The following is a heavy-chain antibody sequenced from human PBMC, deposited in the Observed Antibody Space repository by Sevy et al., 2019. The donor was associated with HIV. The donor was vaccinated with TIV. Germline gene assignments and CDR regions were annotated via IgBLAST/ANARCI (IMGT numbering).Heavy chain of an antibody. CDR1: GFTFDDYA. CDR2: ISWNSGSI. V-gene: IGHV3-9*01. Sequence: GGSLRLSCEASGFTFDDYAMHWVRQAPGKGLEWVSGISWNSGSIGYADSVKGRFTISRDNAKNSLYLQMNSLRAEDTALYYCAKDMGEGRDYYYGMDVWGQGTTVTVSS. CDR3: AKDMGEGRDYYYGMDV. D-gene: IGHD3-16*01. J-gene: IGHJ6*02.